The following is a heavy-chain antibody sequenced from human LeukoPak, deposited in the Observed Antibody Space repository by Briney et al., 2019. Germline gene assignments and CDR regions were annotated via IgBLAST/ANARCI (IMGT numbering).Heavy chain of an antibody. CDR2: ISSSSSYI. CDR3: ARAARYCSSTSCCDY. CDR1: GFTFSSYS. Sequence: PGRSLRLSCAASGFTFSSYSMNWVRQAPGRGLEWVSSISSSSSYIYYADSVKGRFTISRDNAKNSLYLQMNSLRAEDTAVYYCARAARYCSSTSCCDYWGQGTLVTVSS. V-gene: IGHV3-21*01. J-gene: IGHJ4*02. D-gene: IGHD2-2*01.